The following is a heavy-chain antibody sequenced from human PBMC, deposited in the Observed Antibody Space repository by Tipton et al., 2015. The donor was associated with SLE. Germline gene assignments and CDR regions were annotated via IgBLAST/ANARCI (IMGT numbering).Heavy chain of an antibody. Sequence: LRLSCTVSGGSISSYYWSWIRQPPGKGLEWIGYIYYSGSTNYNPPLKSRVTISVDTSKNQFSLKLSSVTAADTAVYYCARVERAARGFDYWGQGTLVTVSS. CDR3: ARVERAARGFDY. D-gene: IGHD6-13*01. V-gene: IGHV4-59*01. CDR2: IYYSGST. CDR1: GGSISSYY. J-gene: IGHJ4*02.